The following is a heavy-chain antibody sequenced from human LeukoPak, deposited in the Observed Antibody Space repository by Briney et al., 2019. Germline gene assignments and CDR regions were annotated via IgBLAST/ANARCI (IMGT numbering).Heavy chain of an antibody. CDR2: INPSGGST. V-gene: IGHV1-46*01. J-gene: IGHJ5*02. Sequence: GASVKVSCKASGYTFTSYYMHWVRQAPGQGLEWMGIINPSGGSTSYAQKFQGRVTMTRDMSTSTVYMELSSLRSEDTAVYYCARAGRGVPAAIGLDPWGQGTLVTVSS. D-gene: IGHD2-2*01. CDR1: GYTFTSYY. CDR3: ARAGRGVPAAIGLDP.